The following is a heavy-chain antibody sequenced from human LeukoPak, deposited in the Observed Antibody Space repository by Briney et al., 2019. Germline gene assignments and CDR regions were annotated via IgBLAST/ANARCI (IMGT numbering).Heavy chain of an antibody. CDR1: GFTFSSYW. D-gene: IGHD3-3*01. V-gene: IGHV3-7*01. CDR3: AREYYDFWSGREYYIDY. J-gene: IGHJ4*02. CDR2: KKQDGSEK. Sequence: GGSLRLSCAASGFTFSSYWMSWVRQAPGKGLEWVANKKQDGSEKYYVDSVKGRFTISRDNAKNSLYLQMNSLRAEDTAVYYCAREYYDFWSGREYYIDYWGQGTLVTVSS.